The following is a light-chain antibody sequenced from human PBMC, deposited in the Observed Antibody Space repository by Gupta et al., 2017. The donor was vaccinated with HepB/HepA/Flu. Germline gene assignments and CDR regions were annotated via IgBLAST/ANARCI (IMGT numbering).Light chain of an antibody. CDR3: LQFYGYPII. J-gene: IGKJ3*01. Sequence: DIQLTQSPPFLSASVGDRVTITFRASQDIGNFLAWSPQIPGNAPTLLLCGASTVQSGVPSRFSSSGSGTELTRTISSLQPEDFAASYCLQFYGYPIIFGPGTKVDF. V-gene: IGKV1-9*01. CDR2: GAS. CDR1: QDIGNF.